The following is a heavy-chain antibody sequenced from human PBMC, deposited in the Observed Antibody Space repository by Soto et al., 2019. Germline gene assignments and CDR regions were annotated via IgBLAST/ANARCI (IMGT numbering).Heavy chain of an antibody. CDR1: GYSFTSYW. V-gene: IGHV5-10-1*01. D-gene: IGHD2-2*01. CDR3: ARHQRGGSCSSTSCYYYYGMDV. Sequence: PGESLKISCKGSGYSFTSYWISWVRQMPGKGLEWMGRIDPSDSYTNYSPSFQGHVTISADKSISTAYLQWSSLKASDTAMYYCARHQRGGSCSSTSCYYYYGMDVWGQGTTVTVSS. J-gene: IGHJ6*02. CDR2: IDPSDSYT.